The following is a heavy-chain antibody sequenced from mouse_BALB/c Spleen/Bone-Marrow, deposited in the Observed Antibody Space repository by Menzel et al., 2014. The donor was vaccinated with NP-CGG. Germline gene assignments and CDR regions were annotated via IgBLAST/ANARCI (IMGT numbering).Heavy chain of an antibody. Sequence: VQLQQSGAELVKPGASVKLSCTASDFNIKDTYMHWVKQRPEQGLEWIGRIDPANGNTKYDPKFQGKATITADTSSNTAYLQLSSLTSGDTAVYFCARAYYGNYPYAMDYWGQGTSVTVSS. J-gene: IGHJ4*01. CDR1: DFNIKDTY. V-gene: IGHV14-3*02. CDR2: IDPANGNT. CDR3: ARAYYGNYPYAMDY. D-gene: IGHD2-10*01.